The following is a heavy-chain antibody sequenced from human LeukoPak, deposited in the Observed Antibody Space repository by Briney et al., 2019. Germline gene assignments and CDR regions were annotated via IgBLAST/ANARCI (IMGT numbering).Heavy chain of an antibody. J-gene: IGHJ4*02. V-gene: IGHV4-34*01. CDR3: ARGPQTYYDLLTGPSF. CDR1: GGSFSGYY. D-gene: IGHD3-9*01. Sequence: PSETLSLTCAVYGGSFSGYYWSWIRQAPGKGLEWIGEMNHSGSTNDNPSLKRRVTISGDTSKNQFFVKRSAVTAGDTLVYYCARGPQTYYDLLTGPSFWGEGTLVTVPS. CDR2: MNHSGST.